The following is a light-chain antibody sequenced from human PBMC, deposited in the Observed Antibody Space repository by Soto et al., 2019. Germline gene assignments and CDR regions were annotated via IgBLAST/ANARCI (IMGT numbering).Light chain of an antibody. CDR2: DAS. Sequence: DIQMTQSPSSLSASVGDRVTLTCQASQDIRYYLNWYQQKPGKAPKLLIYDASNLETGVPSRFSGSGSGTDFTFTISSLQPEDIATYYCQQYGNLPITFGQGTRLEI. CDR3: QQYGNLPIT. CDR1: QDIRYY. V-gene: IGKV1-33*01. J-gene: IGKJ5*01.